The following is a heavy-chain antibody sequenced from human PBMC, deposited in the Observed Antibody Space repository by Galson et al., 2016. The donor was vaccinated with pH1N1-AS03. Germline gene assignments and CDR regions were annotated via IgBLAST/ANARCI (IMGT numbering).Heavy chain of an antibody. D-gene: IGHD3-22*01. Sequence: QSGAEVKKPGESLKISCKASGGTFRNFPISWVRQAPGQGLEWMGGISPIFGTPNYAERFQGRFPITADKSTNTAYMELSRLRPEDTAVYYCARATDFYGNSGYYYYFDDWGQGTLVTVSS. CDR1: GGTFRNFP. V-gene: IGHV1-69*06. CDR3: ARATDFYGNSGYYYYFDD. J-gene: IGHJ4*02. CDR2: ISPIFGTP.